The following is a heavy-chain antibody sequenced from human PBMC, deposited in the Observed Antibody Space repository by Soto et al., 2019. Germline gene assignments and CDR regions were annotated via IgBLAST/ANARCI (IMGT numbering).Heavy chain of an antibody. CDR3: TREWQQLGTPFDY. CDR2: ICHTGST. J-gene: IGHJ4*02. Sequence: QLHLQESGPGLVKPSETLSLTCTVSGVSISSSSYCWGWVRQPPGKGLEWIGSICHTGSTYYSPSLKSRGTISLDSSKSQISLKVNSVTAADTAGHYCTREWQQLGTPFDYWGQGTLVTVSS. CDR1: GVSISSSSYC. V-gene: IGHV4-39*02. D-gene: IGHD6-13*01.